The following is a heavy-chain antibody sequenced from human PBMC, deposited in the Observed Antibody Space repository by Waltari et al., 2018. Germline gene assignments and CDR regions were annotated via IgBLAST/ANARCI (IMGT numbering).Heavy chain of an antibody. V-gene: IGHV4-4*02. CDR2: TFHTGSS. CDR1: GDSVNSDSW. CDR3: ARGGEYVWKV. D-gene: IGHD3-16*01. Sequence: QVQLQGPGPRLVKPSVTLFLTCAMSGDSVNSDSWWTWVRQRPGETLEWIAETFHTGSSHYNPSLQSRVTILLDKSKDQFSLGMKYVTAADTAVYYCARGGEYVWKVWGQGALVIVSS. J-gene: IGHJ4*02.